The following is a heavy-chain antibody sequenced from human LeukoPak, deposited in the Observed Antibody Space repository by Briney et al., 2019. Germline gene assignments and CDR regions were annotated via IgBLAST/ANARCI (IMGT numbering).Heavy chain of an antibody. D-gene: IGHD5-24*01. CDR3: AKDAELGYNSRYFDY. CDR1: GFTFSSYG. V-gene: IGHV3-30*18. J-gene: IGHJ4*02. Sequence: GGSLRLSCAASGFTFSSYGMHWVRQAPGKGLEWVAVISYDGSNKYYADSVKGRFTISRDNSKNTLYLRMNSLRAEDTAVYYCAKDAELGYNSRYFDYWGQGTLVTVSS. CDR2: ISYDGSNK.